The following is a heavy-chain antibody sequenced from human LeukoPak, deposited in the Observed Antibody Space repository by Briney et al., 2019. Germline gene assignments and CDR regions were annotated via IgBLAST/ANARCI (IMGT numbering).Heavy chain of an antibody. Sequence: GGSLRLSCAASGLTFSSYAMSWVRQAPGKGLEWVSAISGSGGSTYYADSVKGRFTISRDNSKNTLYLQMNSLRAEDTAVYYCAKTPLRRVTMIVVVIFDYWGQGTLVTVSS. V-gene: IGHV3-23*01. CDR3: AKTPLRRVTMIVVVIFDY. CDR1: GLTFSSYA. D-gene: IGHD3-22*01. CDR2: ISGSGGST. J-gene: IGHJ4*02.